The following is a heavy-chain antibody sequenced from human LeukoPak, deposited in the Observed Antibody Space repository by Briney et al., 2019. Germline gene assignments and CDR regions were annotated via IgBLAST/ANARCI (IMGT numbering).Heavy chain of an antibody. CDR1: GFSFSSCA. Sequence: PGGSLRLSCAASGFSFSSCAMGWVRQAPGKGPDWVSSISGGADSTYYADSVKGRFTISRDNSKNTLYLQMNSLRAEDTAVYYCAMRGTRSSGIDPWGQGTLVTVSS. D-gene: IGHD6-6*01. CDR3: AMRGTRSSGIDP. CDR2: ISGGADST. J-gene: IGHJ5*02. V-gene: IGHV3-23*01.